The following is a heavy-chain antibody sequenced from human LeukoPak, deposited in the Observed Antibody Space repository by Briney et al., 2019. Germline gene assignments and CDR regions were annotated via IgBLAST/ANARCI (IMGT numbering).Heavy chain of an antibody. Sequence: PSETLSLTCTVSGDSISSSNCYWGWIRQPPGKGLEWIGSIYFSGGTYYNASLKSRVTISVDTSKNQFSLQLNSVTPEDTAVYYCARDSHTQQLAYFDYWGQGTLVTVSS. D-gene: IGHD6-13*01. J-gene: IGHJ4*02. V-gene: IGHV4-39*02. CDR1: GDSISSSNCY. CDR2: IYFSGGT. CDR3: ARDSHTQQLAYFDY.